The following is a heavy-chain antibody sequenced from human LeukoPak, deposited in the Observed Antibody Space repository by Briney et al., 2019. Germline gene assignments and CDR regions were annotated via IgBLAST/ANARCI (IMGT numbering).Heavy chain of an antibody. J-gene: IGHJ3*02. CDR3: ARDLISRAFDI. V-gene: IGHV4-4*07. CDR1: GGSISSYY. Sequence: SQTLSLTCAVSGGSISSYYWSWIRQPAGKGLEWIGRIYTSGSTNYNPSLKSRVTMSVDTSKNQFSLKLSSVTAADTAVYYCARDLISRAFDIWGQGTMVTVSS. CDR2: IYTSGST. D-gene: IGHD3-3*02.